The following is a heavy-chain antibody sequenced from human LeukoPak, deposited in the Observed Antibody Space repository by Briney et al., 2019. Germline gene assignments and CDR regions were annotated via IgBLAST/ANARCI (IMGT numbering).Heavy chain of an antibody. J-gene: IGHJ4*02. Sequence: GSLRLSCAASGFTVSSNYMSWVRQAPGKGLEWVSVIYSGGSTYYADSVKGRFTISRDNSKNTLYLQMNSLRAEDTAVYYCANDVGIAVAGSDSDFDYWGQGTLVTVSS. CDR2: IYSGGST. CDR1: GFTVSSNY. V-gene: IGHV3-53*01. D-gene: IGHD6-19*01. CDR3: ANDVGIAVAGSDSDFDY.